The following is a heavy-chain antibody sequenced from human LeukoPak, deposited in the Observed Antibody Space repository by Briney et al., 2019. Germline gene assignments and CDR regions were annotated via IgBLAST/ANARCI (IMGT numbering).Heavy chain of an antibody. D-gene: IGHD3-10*01. CDR2: IWYDGSNK. Sequence: GGSLRLSCAASGFTFSSYGMHWVRQAPGKGLEWVAVIWYDGSNKYYADSVKGRFTISRDNSKNTLYLQMNSLRAEDTAVYYCARAMIYGSGSYYLFDWGQGTLVTVSS. CDR1: GFTFSSYG. CDR3: ARAMIYGSGSYYLFD. J-gene: IGHJ4*02. V-gene: IGHV3-33*01.